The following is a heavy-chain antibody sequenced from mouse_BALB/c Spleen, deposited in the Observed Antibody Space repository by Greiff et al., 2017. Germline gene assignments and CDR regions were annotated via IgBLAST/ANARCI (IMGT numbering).Heavy chain of an antibody. J-gene: IGHJ2*01. D-gene: IGHD1-2*01. CDR2: ISNGGGST. V-gene: IGHV5-12-2*01. Sequence: DVMLVESGGGLVQPGGSLKLSCAASGFTFSSYTMSWVRQTPEKRLEWVAYISNGGGSTYYPDTVKGRFTISRDNAKNTLYLQMSSLKSEDTAMYYCARVYYGYPDYWGQGTTLTVAS. CDR1: GFTFSSYT. CDR3: ARVYYGYPDY.